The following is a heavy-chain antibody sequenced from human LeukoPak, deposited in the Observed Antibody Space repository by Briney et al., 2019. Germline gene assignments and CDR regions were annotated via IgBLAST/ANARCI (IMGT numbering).Heavy chain of an antibody. J-gene: IGHJ6*02. Sequence: KTSETLSLTCAVYGGSFSGYYWSWIRQPPGKGLEWIGEINHSGSTNYNPSLKSRVTISVDTSKNQFSLKLSSVTAADTAVYYCASGIVVVVAATRYSYYYYGMDVWGQGTTVTVSS. CDR1: GGSFSGYY. CDR2: INHSGST. CDR3: ASGIVVVVAATRYSYYYYGMDV. V-gene: IGHV4-34*01. D-gene: IGHD2-15*01.